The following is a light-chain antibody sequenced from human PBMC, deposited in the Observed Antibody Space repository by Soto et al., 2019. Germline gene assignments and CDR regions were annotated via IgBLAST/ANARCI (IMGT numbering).Light chain of an antibody. CDR3: QQYDNLPNPWT. J-gene: IGKJ1*01. V-gene: IGKV1-33*01. CDR2: DAS. CDR1: QDIATY. Sequence: DIRVTHSPVSLSLSLFNPGTITFQSSQDIATYLNWYQQKPGKAPNLLIYDASNLETGVPSRFSGGGSGTHFTFTISNLQPEDIATNYCQQYDNLPNPWTFGQGTKLDIK.